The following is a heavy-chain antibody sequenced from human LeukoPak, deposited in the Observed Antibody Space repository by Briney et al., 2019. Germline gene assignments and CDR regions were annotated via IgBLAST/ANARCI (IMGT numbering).Heavy chain of an antibody. J-gene: IGHJ4*02. D-gene: IGHD3-10*01. CDR3: ARGSITMVRGVIPEGFDY. V-gene: IGHV1-69*01. CDR2: IIPIFGTA. Sequence: SVKVSCKASGGTFSSYAISWVRQGPGQGLEWMGGIIPIFGTANYAQKFQGRVTITADESTSTAYMELSSLRSEDTAVYYCARGSITMVRGVIPEGFDYWGQGTLVTVSS. CDR1: GGTFSSYA.